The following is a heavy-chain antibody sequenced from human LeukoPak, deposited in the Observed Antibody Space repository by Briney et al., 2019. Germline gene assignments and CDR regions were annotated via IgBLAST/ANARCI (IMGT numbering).Heavy chain of an antibody. V-gene: IGHV3-21*01. CDR1: GLTFSSYS. CDR2: ISSSSSYI. Sequence: GGSLRLSCAASGLTFSSYSMNWVRQAPGKGLEWVSSISSSSSYIYYADSVKGRFTISRDNAKNSLYLQMNSLRAEDTAVYYCARVGYCSSTSCHRFDYWGQGTLVTVSS. D-gene: IGHD2-2*01. CDR3: ARVGYCSSTSCHRFDY. J-gene: IGHJ4*02.